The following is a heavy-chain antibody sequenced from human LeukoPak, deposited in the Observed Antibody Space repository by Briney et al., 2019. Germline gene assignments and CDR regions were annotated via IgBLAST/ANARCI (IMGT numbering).Heavy chain of an antibody. Sequence: PSETLSLTCAVSGGSISSGGYFWSWIRQHPGKGLEWVGYSYGSSNYNPSLKNRVTMSVDTSKNQFSLKLSSVTAADTAVYYCAVDSSGAEPTKQHWGQGTLVTVSS. J-gene: IGHJ1*01. CDR1: GGSISSGGYF. CDR2: SYGSS. CDR3: AVDSSGAEPTKQH. D-gene: IGHD3-22*01. V-gene: IGHV4-31*11.